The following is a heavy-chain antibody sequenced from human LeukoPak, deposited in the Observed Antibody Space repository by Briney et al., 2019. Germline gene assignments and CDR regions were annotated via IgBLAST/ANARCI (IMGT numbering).Heavy chain of an antibody. CDR1: GGSISGYY. D-gene: IGHD3-22*01. Sequence: SETLSLTCTVSGGSISGYYWNWIRQSPGKALEWIGNVYYNGKTKYNPSLRSRVTISLDTSKNQFSLKLSSVTAADTAVYYCARHTITMIVVVFDYWGQGTLVTVSS. J-gene: IGHJ4*02. CDR2: VYYNGKT. V-gene: IGHV4-59*08. CDR3: ARHTITMIVVVFDY.